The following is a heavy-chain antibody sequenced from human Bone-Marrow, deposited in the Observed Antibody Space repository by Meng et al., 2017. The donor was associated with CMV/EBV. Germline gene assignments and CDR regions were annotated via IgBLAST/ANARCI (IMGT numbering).Heavy chain of an antibody. CDR3: ARDRPPPLVVPAAIRLYYYYGMDV. CDR1: GFTFSSYS. J-gene: IGHJ6*02. Sequence: GESLKISCAASGFTFSSYSMNWVRQAPGKGLGWVSSISSSSSYIYYADSVKGRFTISRDNAKNSLYLQMNSLRAEDTAVYYCARDRPPPLVVPAAIRLYYYYGMDVWGQGTTVTVSS. D-gene: IGHD2-2*02. CDR2: ISSSSSYI. V-gene: IGHV3-21*01.